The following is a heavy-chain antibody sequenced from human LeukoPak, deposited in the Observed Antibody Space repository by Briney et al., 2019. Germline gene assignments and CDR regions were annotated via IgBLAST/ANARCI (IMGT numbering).Heavy chain of an antibody. CDR2: IIPISVTA. J-gene: IGHJ4*02. CDR3: ARERNWAFDY. V-gene: IGHV1-69*05. D-gene: IGHD7-27*01. Sequence: SVKVSCKASGGTFSSYAISWVRQAPGQGLEWMGGIIPISVTANYAQEFQGRDTITRDTSASTAYMELSSLRSEDMAVYYCARERNWAFDYWGQGTLVTVSS. CDR1: GGTFSSYA.